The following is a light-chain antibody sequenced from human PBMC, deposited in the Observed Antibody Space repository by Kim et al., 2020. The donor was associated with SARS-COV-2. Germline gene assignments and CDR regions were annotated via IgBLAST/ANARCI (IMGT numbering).Light chain of an antibody. J-gene: IGKJ2*01. V-gene: IGKV1-39*01. Sequence: SASVGDRVSITCRASQHVNQFLTWFQQEPGKAPKRLIYAAADLQSGVPTRFSGSGSETEFTLTISSLQAEDFAIYYCLQSYTTPYTFGEGTKLEI. CDR3: LQSYTTPYT. CDR1: QHVNQF. CDR2: AAA.